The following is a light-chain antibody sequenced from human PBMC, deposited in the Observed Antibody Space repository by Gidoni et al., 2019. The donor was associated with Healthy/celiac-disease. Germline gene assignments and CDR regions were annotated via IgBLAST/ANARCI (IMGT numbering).Light chain of an antibody. J-gene: IGKJ3*01. Sequence: DLQMTQSPSSLSASVGDRVTITCQASQDISHYLNWYQQKPGKAPKLLIYDASNLETGVPSRFSGSGSGTDFTFTISSLQPEDIATYYCQQYDNLPRTFGPXTKVDIK. CDR3: QQYDNLPRT. V-gene: IGKV1-33*01. CDR1: QDISHY. CDR2: DAS.